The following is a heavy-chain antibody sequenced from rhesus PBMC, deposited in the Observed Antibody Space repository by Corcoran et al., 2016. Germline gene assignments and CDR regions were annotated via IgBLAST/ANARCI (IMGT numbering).Heavy chain of an antibody. D-gene: IGHD2-39*01. CDR1: GFSFSDYY. Sequence: EVQLVESGGGLAKPGGSLRLSCAASGFSFSDYYMYWVRQAPGKGLEWVSGIRYTGGSTYYADSVKCRFTISREHAKNTLYLQMDSLRAEDTAVYYCARVGGSYVNFDYWGQGVLVTVSS. V-gene: IGHV3S18*01. CDR3: ARVGGSYVNFDY. J-gene: IGHJ4*01. CDR2: IRYTGGST.